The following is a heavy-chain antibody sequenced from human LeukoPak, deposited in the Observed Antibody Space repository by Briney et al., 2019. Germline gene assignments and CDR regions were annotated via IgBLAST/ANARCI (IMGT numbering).Heavy chain of an antibody. CDR1: GYTFTIYG. D-gene: IGHD6-13*01. CDR3: ARGSRIAAALNWFDP. CDR2: ICAYNGNR. V-gene: IGHV1-18*01. Sequence: ASENVSCEAPGYTFTIYGISGVRQSPGQGRVWMGLICAYNGNRNYAQTLKGRVTMTTDTSTGTAYMELRSLRSDDTAVYYCARGSRIAAALNWFDPWGQGTLVTVSS. J-gene: IGHJ5*02.